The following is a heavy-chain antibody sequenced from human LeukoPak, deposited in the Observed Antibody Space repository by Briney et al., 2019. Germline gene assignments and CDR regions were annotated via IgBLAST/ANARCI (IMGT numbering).Heavy chain of an antibody. J-gene: IGHJ4*02. CDR3: ARQHYYDSSGYPSYYFDY. V-gene: IGHV4-39*07. CDR2: IYYSGST. CDR1: GGSISSSSYY. D-gene: IGHD3-22*01. Sequence: TSETLSLTCTVFGGSISSSSYYWGWIRQPPGKGLEWIGSIYYSGSTNYNPSLKSRVTMSVDTSKNQFSLKLSSVTAADTAVYYCARQHYYDSSGYPSYYFDYWGQGTLVTVSS.